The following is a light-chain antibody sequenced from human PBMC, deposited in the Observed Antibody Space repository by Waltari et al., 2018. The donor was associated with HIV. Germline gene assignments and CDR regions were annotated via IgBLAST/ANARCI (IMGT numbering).Light chain of an antibody. CDR2: DVS. CDR1: SSDVGGYTY. J-gene: IGLJ2*01. Sequence: QSALTQPASVSGSPGQSITISCTGTSSDVGGYTYVSWYQQHPGKAPKLMIYDVSNRPSGVSNRCSGSKSGNTASLTISGLQAEDEADYYCSSYTSSSISSDVVFGGGTKLTVL. CDR3: SSYTSSSISSDVV. V-gene: IGLV2-14*03.